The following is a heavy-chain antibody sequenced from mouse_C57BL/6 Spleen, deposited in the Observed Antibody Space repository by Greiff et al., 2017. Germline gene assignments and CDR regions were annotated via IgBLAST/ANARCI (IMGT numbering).Heavy chain of an antibody. Sequence: EVKLLESGPGLVKPSQSLSLTCSVTGYSITSGYYWNWIRQFPGNKLEWMRYISYDGSNNYNPSLKNRISITRDTSKNQFFLKLNSVTTEDTATYYCAREHYYGSSYLFAYWGQGTLVTVSA. J-gene: IGHJ3*01. D-gene: IGHD1-1*01. V-gene: IGHV3-6*01. CDR1: GYSITSGYY. CDR2: ISYDGSN. CDR3: AREHYYGSSYLFAY.